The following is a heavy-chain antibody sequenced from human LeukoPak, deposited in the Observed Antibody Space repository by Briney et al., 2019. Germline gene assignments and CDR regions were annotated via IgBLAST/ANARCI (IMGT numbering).Heavy chain of an antibody. CDR1: GFTFSSYA. J-gene: IGHJ4*02. CDR2: ISGSGGST. D-gene: IGHD3-10*01. V-gene: IGHV3-23*01. CDR3: ARAPREVPNFDY. Sequence: PGGSLRLSCAASGFTFSSYAMSWVRQAPGKGLEWVSAISGSGGSTYYADSVKGRFTISRDNSKNTLYLQMNSLRAEDTAVYYCARAPREVPNFDYWGQGTLVTVSS.